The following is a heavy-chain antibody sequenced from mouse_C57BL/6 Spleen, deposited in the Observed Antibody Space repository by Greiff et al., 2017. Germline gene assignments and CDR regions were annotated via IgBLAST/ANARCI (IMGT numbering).Heavy chain of an antibody. CDR1: GYTFTSYW. J-gene: IGHJ1*03. D-gene: IGHD1-1*01. V-gene: IGHV1-53*01. Sequence: QVQLQQPGTELVKPGASVKLSCKASGYTFTSYWMHWVKQRPGQGLEWIGNINPSNGGTNYNEKFKSKATLTVDKSSSTAYMQLSSLTSEDSAVXYCARETYYGSSHWYFDVWGTGTTVTVSS. CDR3: ARETYYGSSHWYFDV. CDR2: INPSNGGT.